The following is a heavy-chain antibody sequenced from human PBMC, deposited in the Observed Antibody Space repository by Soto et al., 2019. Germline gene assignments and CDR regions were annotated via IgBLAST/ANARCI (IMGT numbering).Heavy chain of an antibody. CDR1: GFTFSSYW. V-gene: IGHV3-7*05. CDR3: ARDVKVRGYRGGLYYYGMDV. CDR2: IKQDGSEK. Sequence: GGSLRLSCAASGFTFSSYWMSWVRQAPGKGLEWVANIKQDGSEKYYVDSGKGRFTISRDNAKNSLYLQMNSLRAEDTAVYYCARDVKVRGYRGGLYYYGMDVWGQGTTVTVSS. J-gene: IGHJ6*02. D-gene: IGHD3-10*01.